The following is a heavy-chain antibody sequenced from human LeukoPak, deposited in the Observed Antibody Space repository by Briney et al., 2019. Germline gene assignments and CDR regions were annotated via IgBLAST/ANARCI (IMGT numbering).Heavy chain of an antibody. J-gene: IGHJ4*02. CDR1: GFTFDDYA. V-gene: IGHV3-9*01. Sequence: GGSLRLSCAASGFTFDDYAMHWVRQAPGKGLEWVSDISWNSGSIGYADSVKGRLTISRDNTKNSLYLQMNSLRAEDTALYYCAKDLQYYYDSSGYYGPSFDYWGQGTLVTVSS. D-gene: IGHD3-22*01. CDR3: AKDLQYYYDSSGYYGPSFDY. CDR2: ISWNSGSI.